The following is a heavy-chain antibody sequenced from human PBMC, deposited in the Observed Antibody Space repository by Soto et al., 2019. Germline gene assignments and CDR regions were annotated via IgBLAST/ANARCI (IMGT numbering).Heavy chain of an antibody. CDR1: GFSFSNYK. D-gene: IGHD2-2*02. CDR2: INSDSSII. Sequence: EVQLVESGGGLVQPGGSLRLSCAASGFSFSNYKMSWVRLAPGKGLEWVSYINSDSSIIYYADSVRGRFTISRDNAKNSVYLHLNSLRVEDTALYYCARGCSITGCSTPVSESWGRGTLVTVSS. J-gene: IGHJ5*02. CDR3: ARGCSITGCSTPVSES. V-gene: IGHV3-48*01.